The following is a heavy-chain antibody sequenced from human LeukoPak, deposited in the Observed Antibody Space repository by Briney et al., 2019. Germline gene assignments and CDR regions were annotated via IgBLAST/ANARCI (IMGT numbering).Heavy chain of an antibody. V-gene: IGHV3-7*01. D-gene: IGHD1-1*01. J-gene: IGHJ3*02. CDR3: ARGNAHAFDI. CDR2: ITHVGGEK. Sequence: GGSLRLSCAASGFTFSDFWMSWVRQAPGKGLEWVASITHVGGEKYYVDSVKGRFTISRDNAENTLYLQMNSLRAEDTAVYFCARGNAHAFDIWGQGTMVTVSS. CDR1: GFTFSDFW.